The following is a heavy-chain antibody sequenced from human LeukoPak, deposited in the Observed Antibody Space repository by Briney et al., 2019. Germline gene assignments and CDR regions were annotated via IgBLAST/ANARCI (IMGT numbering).Heavy chain of an antibody. Sequence: EASVKVSCKASGYTFTGYYMHWVRQAPGQGLEWMGWINPNSGGTNYAQKFQGRVTMTRDTPISTAYMELSRLRSDDTAVYFCARPLYDSSGFDAFDIWGQGTMVTVSS. J-gene: IGHJ3*02. D-gene: IGHD3-22*01. CDR1: GYTFTGYY. CDR2: INPNSGGT. V-gene: IGHV1-2*02. CDR3: ARPLYDSSGFDAFDI.